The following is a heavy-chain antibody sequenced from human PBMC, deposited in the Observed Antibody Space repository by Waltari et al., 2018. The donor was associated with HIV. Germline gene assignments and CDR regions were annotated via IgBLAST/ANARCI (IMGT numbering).Heavy chain of an antibody. V-gene: IGHV4-4*07. CDR2: FYHSGSR. CDR1: GASISSYY. CDR3: ARDDPRARYGDNYYGMDL. Sequence: QVQLQESGPGLVKPSETLSLTCNVSGASISSYYWSWIRQPAGKGLEWVGRFYHSGSRTYNPALKSRVTMSVDTSKNQISLKLESVTAADTAVYYCARDDPRARYGDNYYGMDLWGQGTAVIVSS. D-gene: IGHD4-17*01. J-gene: IGHJ6*02.